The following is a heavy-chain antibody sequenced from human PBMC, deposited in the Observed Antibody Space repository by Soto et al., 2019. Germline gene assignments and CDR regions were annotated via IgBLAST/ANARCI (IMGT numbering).Heavy chain of an antibody. CDR3: ARVQGSYSNPPAFDI. Sequence: QVQLVQSGAEVKKPGASVKVSCKASGYTFTSYGISWVRQAPGQGLEWMGWISAYNGNTNYAQKLQGRVTRTTATPXXTADMELRRLGSDDTAVYYCARVQGSYSNPPAFDIWGQGTMVTVSS. CDR2: ISAYNGNT. V-gene: IGHV1-18*01. J-gene: IGHJ3*02. CDR1: GYTFTSYG. D-gene: IGHD1-26*01.